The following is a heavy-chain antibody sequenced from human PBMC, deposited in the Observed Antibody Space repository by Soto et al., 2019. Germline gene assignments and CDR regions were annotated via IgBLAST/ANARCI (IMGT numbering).Heavy chain of an antibody. V-gene: IGHV3-11*01. CDR2: ISHSGKTI. CDR3: TRRDSGAFDV. CDR1: GFTFRDYY. Sequence: GGSLRLSCATSGFTFRDYYFSWIRQAPGKGLEWISYISHSGKTIYYADSVKGRFTISRDDAKNTLYLQMNSLRAEDTAMYYCTRRDSGAFDVWGHGTMVTVSS. J-gene: IGHJ3*01.